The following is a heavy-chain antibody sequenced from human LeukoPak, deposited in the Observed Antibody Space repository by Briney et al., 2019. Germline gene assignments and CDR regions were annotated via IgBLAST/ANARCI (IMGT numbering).Heavy chain of an antibody. Sequence: ASVKVSCKASGYTFTSYDINWVRQATGQGLEWMGWMNPNSGNTGYAQKFQGRVTMTRNTSISTAYMELSSLRSEDTAVYYCASSSGYYYYYYYMDVWGKGTTVTVFS. V-gene: IGHV1-8*01. CDR3: ASSSGYYYYYYYMDV. CDR1: GYTFTSYD. CDR2: MNPNSGNT. J-gene: IGHJ6*03.